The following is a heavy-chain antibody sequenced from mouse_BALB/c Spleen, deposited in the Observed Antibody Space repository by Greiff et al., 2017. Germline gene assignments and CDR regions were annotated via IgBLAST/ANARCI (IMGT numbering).Heavy chain of an antibody. CDR3: AREPRQRGLRMAY. CDR2: IWAGGST. J-gene: IGHJ3*01. D-gene: IGHD3-1*01. V-gene: IGHV2-9*02. CDR1: GFSLTSYG. Sequence: VKLMESGPGLVAPSQSLSITCTVSGFSLTSYGVHWVRQPPGKGLEWLGVIWAGGSTNYNSALMSRLSISKDNSKSQVFLKMNSLQTDDTAMYYCAREPRQRGLRMAYWGQGTLVTVSA.